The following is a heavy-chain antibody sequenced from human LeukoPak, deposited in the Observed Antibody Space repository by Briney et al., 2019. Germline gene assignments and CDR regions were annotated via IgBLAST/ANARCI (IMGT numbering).Heavy chain of an antibody. D-gene: IGHD3-22*01. J-gene: IGHJ4*02. CDR2: MRQDRSEK. CDR3: ARKSGPYYDSSAYYYFDY. CDR1: GFTFSSYW. Sequence: GGSLRLSCAASGFTFSSYWMSWVRLAPGKGLEWVANMRQDRSEKYYVDSVKGRFTISRDNAKNSLYLLLNSLRAEDTAVYYCARKSGPYYDSSAYYYFDYWGQGTLVTVSS. V-gene: IGHV3-7*01.